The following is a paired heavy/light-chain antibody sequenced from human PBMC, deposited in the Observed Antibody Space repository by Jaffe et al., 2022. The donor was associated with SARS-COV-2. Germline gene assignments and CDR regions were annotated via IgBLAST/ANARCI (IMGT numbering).Heavy chain of an antibody. D-gene: IGHD3-16*01. V-gene: IGHV4-39*01. CDR1: GGSFSSSNYY. Sequence: QLQLQESGPGLVKPSETLSLTCTVSGGSFSSSNYYWAWIRQPPGQGLEWIGSIYYSGGTNYNPSLKSRVTISVDTSKNQFSLKLNSVTAADTAVYYCARQAWDGGHSYPFDYWGQGALVTVSS. CDR2: IYYSGGT. J-gene: IGHJ4*02. CDR3: ARQAWDGGHSYPFDY.
Light chain of an antibody. Sequence: EIVMTQSPATLSVSPGERATLSCRASQSVSSKLAWYQQKPGQAPRLLIYGASTRATGIPARFSGSGSGTEFTLTISSLQSEDFAVYYCQHYNNWPPSITFGQGTRLEIK. CDR1: QSVSSK. CDR3: QHYNNWPPSIT. J-gene: IGKJ5*01. V-gene: IGKV3-15*01. CDR2: GAS.